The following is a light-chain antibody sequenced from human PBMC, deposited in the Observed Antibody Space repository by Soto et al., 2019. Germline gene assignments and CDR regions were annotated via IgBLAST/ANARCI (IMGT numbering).Light chain of an antibody. Sequence: DIQMTQSPSSLSASVGDIVTITCRASQGISNYLAWYQQKPGKVPTLLIYAASTLHSGVPSRFSGSGSGTDFTLSISSLQPEDVATYYCQKYESDPFTFGPGTKVEI. J-gene: IGKJ3*01. CDR3: QKYESDPFT. V-gene: IGKV1-27*01. CDR1: QGISNY. CDR2: AAS.